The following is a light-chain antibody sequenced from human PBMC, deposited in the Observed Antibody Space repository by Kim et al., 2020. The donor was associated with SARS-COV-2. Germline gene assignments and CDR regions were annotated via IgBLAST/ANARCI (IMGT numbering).Light chain of an antibody. CDR3: QVWDSSSDHVV. CDR2: YDS. Sequence: PGKPARITCGGNNSGSKSVHWYPQKPGQAPVLVIYYDSDRPSGIPERFSGSNSGNTATLTISRVEAGDEADYYCQVWDSSSDHVVFGGGTQLTVL. J-gene: IGLJ2*01. V-gene: IGLV3-21*04. CDR1: NSGSKS.